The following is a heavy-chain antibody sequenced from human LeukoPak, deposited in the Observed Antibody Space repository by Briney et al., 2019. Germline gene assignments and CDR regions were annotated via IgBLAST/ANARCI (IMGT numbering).Heavy chain of an antibody. V-gene: IGHV4-39*01. CDR3: ARHHNWNPDY. CDR1: GGSISSSSYY. Sequence: PSETLSLTCTVSGGSISSSSYYWGWIRQPPGKGLEWIGSIYYSGSTYYNPSLKSRVTISVDTPKNQFSLKPSSVTAADTAVYYCARHHNWNPDYWGQGTLVTVSS. D-gene: IGHD1-1*01. J-gene: IGHJ4*02. CDR2: IYYSGST.